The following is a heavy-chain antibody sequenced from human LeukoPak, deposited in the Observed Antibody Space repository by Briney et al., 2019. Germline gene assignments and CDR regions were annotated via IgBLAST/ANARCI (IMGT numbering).Heavy chain of an antibody. J-gene: IGHJ4*02. CDR1: GFTFSSYA. CDR3: AKDALVDQISGEFPPHFDY. Sequence: PGGSLRLSCAASGFTFSSYAMSWVRQAPGKGLEWVSAISGSGGSTYYADSVKGRFTISRDNSKNTLYLQMNSLRAEDTAVYYCAKDALVDQISGEFPPHFDYWGQGTLVTVSS. CDR2: ISGSGGST. D-gene: IGHD3-10*01. V-gene: IGHV3-23*01.